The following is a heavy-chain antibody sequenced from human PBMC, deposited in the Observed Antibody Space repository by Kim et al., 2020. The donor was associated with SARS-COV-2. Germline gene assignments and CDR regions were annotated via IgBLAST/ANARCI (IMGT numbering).Heavy chain of an antibody. CDR2: ISGSGGST. D-gene: IGHD3-10*01. CDR1: GFTFSSYA. V-gene: IGHV3-23*01. CDR3: AKGGGVRGVISKGFDP. J-gene: IGHJ5*02. Sequence: GGSLRLSCAASGFTFSSYAMSWVRQAPGKGLEWVSAISGSGGSTYYADSVKGRFTISRDNSKNTLYLQMNSLRAEDTAVYYCAKGGGVRGVISKGFDPWGQGTLVTVSS.